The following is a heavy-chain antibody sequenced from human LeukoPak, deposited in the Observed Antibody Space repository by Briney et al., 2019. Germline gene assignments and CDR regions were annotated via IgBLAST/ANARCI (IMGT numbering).Heavy chain of an antibody. CDR2: ISGRGGST. V-gene: IGHV3-23*01. CDR1: GFTSSSYA. CDR3: AKHWNVIRYFDWFSWSDP. Sequence: GGSLRLSCAASGFTSSSYAMSWVRQAPGKGLEGVSAISGRGGSTYYADAVKGRFTVSRDNSKKTLYLQMSSLRAEDTAAYYRAKHWNVIRYFDWFSWSDPWGQGTLASVSS. D-gene: IGHD3-9*01. J-gene: IGHJ5*02.